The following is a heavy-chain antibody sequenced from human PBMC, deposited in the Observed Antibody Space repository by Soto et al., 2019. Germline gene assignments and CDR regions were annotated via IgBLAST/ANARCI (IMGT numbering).Heavy chain of an antibody. CDR3: ARGNHRWLQWWYFDL. CDR2: IIPIFGTV. CDR1: GGTFSNYP. Sequence: QVQLVQSGAEVKKPGSSVKVSCKASGGTFSNYPVSWVRQAPGQGLEWMGGIIPIFGTVNYAQKFQGRLTITADESPSTAYMGLSSLRSEDTAVYYCARGNHRWLQWWYFDLWGRGTLVTVSS. D-gene: IGHD5-12*01. J-gene: IGHJ2*01. V-gene: IGHV1-69*12.